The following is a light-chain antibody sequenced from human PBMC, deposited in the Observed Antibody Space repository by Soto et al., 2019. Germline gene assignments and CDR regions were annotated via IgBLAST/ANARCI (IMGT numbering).Light chain of an antibody. V-gene: IGKV1-33*01. J-gene: IGKJ4*01. CDR2: DAF. CDR3: QQYDNRLALT. Sequence: DIQMTQSPSSLSASVGDRVTIACQASQDISKYLNWYQFRPGQAPKLLIYDAFNLETGVPSRYRGSGSGTHFTLTIISLQTEDVATYYRQQYDNRLALTFGGGTKVQIK. CDR1: QDISKY.